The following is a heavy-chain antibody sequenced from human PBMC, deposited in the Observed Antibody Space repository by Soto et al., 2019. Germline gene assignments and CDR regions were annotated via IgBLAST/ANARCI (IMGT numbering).Heavy chain of an antibody. CDR3: ARGPPSANWNYALLGGYYYYMDV. D-gene: IGHD1-7*01. CDR1: GYTFTSYD. J-gene: IGHJ6*03. V-gene: IGHV1-8*01. Sequence: ASVKVSCKASGYTFTSYDINWVRQATGQGLEWMGWMNPNSGNTGYAQKFQGRVTMTRNTSISTAYMELSSLRSEDTAVYYCARGPPSANWNYALLGGYYYYMDVWGKGTTVTSP. CDR2: MNPNSGNT.